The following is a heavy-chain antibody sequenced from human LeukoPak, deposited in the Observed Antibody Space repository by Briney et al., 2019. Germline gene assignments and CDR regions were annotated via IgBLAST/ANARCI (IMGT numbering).Heavy chain of an antibody. D-gene: IGHD5-18*01. CDR1: GGSISSYY. Sequence: SETLSLTCTVSGGSISSYYWSWIRQPPGKGLEWLGYIYYSGSTNYNPSLKSRVTISVDTSKNQFSLKLSSVTAADTAVYYCARGVSRGYSYGRYYMDVWGKGTTVTVSS. V-gene: IGHV4-59*01. CDR2: IYYSGST. J-gene: IGHJ6*03. CDR3: ARGVSRGYSYGRYYMDV.